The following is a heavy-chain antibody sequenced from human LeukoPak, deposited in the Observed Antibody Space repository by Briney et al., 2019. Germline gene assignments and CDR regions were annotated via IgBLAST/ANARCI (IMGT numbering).Heavy chain of an antibody. Sequence: GGSLRLSCATSGFNFDDYAMHWVRQVPGKGREWVAGISGNSGSIGYADSVKGRFTISRDNAKNSLYLQMNSLRAEDTALYYCAKDRESSSSWDNGLAPWGQGTLVTVSS. J-gene: IGHJ5*02. D-gene: IGHD6-13*01. CDR1: GFNFDDYA. CDR3: AKDRESSSSWDNGLAP. CDR2: ISGNSGSI. V-gene: IGHV3-9*01.